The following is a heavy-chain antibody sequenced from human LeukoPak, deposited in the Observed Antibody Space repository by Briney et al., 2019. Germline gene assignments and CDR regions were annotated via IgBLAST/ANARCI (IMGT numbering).Heavy chain of an antibody. CDR2: ISAYNGNT. V-gene: IGHV1-18*01. D-gene: IGHD3-16*02. J-gene: IGHJ4*02. Sequence: ASVKVSCKASGYTFTKYDITWVRQAPGQGPEWMGWISAYNGNTNYAQKFQGRVTMTTDTSTSTAYMELRSLRSDDTAVYYCARVIGGSGDYWGQGTLVTVSS. CDR1: GYTFTKYD. CDR3: ARVIGGSGDY.